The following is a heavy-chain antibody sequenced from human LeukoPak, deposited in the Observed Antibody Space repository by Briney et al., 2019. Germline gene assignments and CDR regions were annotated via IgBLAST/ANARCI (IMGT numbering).Heavy chain of an antibody. D-gene: IGHD2-2*01. V-gene: IGHV1-69*13. Sequence: SVKVSCKASGGTFSSYAISWVRQAPGQGLEWMGGIIPIFGTANYAQKFQGGVTITADESTSTAYMELSSLRSEDTAVYYCARVASGYCSSTSCYDYWGQGTLVTVSS. CDR1: GGTFSSYA. CDR2: IIPIFGTA. CDR3: ARVASGYCSSTSCYDY. J-gene: IGHJ4*02.